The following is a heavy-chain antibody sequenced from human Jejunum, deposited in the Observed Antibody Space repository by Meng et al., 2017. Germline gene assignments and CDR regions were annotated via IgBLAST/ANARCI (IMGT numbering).Heavy chain of an antibody. D-gene: IGHD3-16*01. CDR2: FTGTTTTT. V-gene: IGHV3-23*04. CDR3: ARLTSL. CDR1: VFTFSSPS. Sequence: EVKLVCSGGALVQPRGSLILSCAASVFTFSSPSMSWVRQATGKGLECVSTFTGTTTTTYYADSVKGRFTISRDNSKNTLYLQMNSLRAEDTAVYYCARLTSLWGQGTLVTVSS. J-gene: IGHJ4*02.